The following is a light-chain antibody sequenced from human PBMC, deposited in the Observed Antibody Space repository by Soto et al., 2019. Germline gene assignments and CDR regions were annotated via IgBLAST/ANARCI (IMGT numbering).Light chain of an antibody. CDR2: EGT. Sequence: QSVLTQPASVSGSPGQSITISCTGTSSDVGSYTLVSWYQQNPGKAPKRIIYEGTKRPSGVSNRFSGSKSGNTASLTISGLQAEDEADYYCCSYAGSPTFPWIFGGGTKLTVL. V-gene: IGLV2-23*03. CDR3: CSYAGSPTFPWI. J-gene: IGLJ3*02. CDR1: SSDVGSYTL.